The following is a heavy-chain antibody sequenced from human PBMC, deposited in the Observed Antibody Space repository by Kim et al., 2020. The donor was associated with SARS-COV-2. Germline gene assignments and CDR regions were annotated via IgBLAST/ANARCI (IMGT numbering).Heavy chain of an antibody. Sequence: SVKGRFTISRDNSKNTLYLQMNSLRAEDTAVYYCARDPTRGYSSSWPDYWGQGTLVTVSS. CDR3: ARDPTRGYSSSWPDY. D-gene: IGHD6-13*01. J-gene: IGHJ4*02. V-gene: IGHV3-30*01.